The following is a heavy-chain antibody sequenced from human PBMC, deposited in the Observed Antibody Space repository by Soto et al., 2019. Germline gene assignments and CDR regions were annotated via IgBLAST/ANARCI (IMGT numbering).Heavy chain of an antibody. CDR1: GFSFSISP. CDR2: ISYDGTNK. V-gene: IGHV3-30-3*01. Sequence: GGSLRPSCAASGFSFSISPMHWVRRAPGKGPEWVALISYDGTNKFYADSVKGRFTISRDNSKSTLYLQVDSLRPEDAAVYYCARDPKTSGGQHWAFNYFDSWGQGTLVPVSS. J-gene: IGHJ4*02. CDR3: ARDPKTSGGQHWAFNYFDS. D-gene: IGHD7-27*01.